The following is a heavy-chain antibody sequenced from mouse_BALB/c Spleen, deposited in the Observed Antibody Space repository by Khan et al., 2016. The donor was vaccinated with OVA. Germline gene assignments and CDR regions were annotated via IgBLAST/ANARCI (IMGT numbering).Heavy chain of an antibody. V-gene: IGHV9-3-1*01. CDR3: ARPPYFSYTLDH. CDR1: GYTFTNYG. D-gene: IGHD2-10*01. CDR2: INTYTGEP. Sequence: QIQLVQSGPELKKPGETVKISCKASGYTFTNYGMNWVKQSPGKALKWMGWINTYTGEPTSADDFKGRFVFSLETSASTAYLQINNLKNEDTATYFCARPPYFSYTLDHWGQGTSVTVSS. J-gene: IGHJ4*01.